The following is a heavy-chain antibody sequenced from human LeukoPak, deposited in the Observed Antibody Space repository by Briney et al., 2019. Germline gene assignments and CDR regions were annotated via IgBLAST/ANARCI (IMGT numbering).Heavy chain of an antibody. CDR2: IRYDGSNK. Sequence: GGSLRLSCAASGFTFSSYGMHWVRQAPGRGLEWVAFIRYDGSNKYYADSVKGRFTISRDNSKNTLYLQMNSLRAEDTAVYYCAKRGLVGATSPSPFDYWGQGTLVTVSS. J-gene: IGHJ4*02. CDR1: GFTFSSYG. D-gene: IGHD1-26*01. V-gene: IGHV3-30*02. CDR3: AKRGLVGATSPSPFDY.